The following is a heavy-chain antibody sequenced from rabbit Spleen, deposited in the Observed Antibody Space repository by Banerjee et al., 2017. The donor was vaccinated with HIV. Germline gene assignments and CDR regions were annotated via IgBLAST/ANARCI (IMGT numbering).Heavy chain of an antibody. D-gene: IGHD8-1*01. CDR3: ARDTASSFSSYGMDL. V-gene: IGHV1S40*01. Sequence: QSLEESGGDLVKPGASLTLTCTASGFSFSSRYYLCWVRQAPGKGLEWIACIYSGSSADTYYASWAKGRFTISKTSSTTVTLQMTSLTAADTATYFCARDTASSFSSYGMDLWGPGTLVTVS. CDR1: GFSFSSRYY. J-gene: IGHJ6*01. CDR2: IYSGSSADT.